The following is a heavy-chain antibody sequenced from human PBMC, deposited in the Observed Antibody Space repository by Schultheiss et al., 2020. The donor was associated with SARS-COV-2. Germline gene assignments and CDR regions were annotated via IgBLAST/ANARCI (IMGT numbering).Heavy chain of an antibody. V-gene: IGHV4-59*12. D-gene: IGHD3-16*01. J-gene: IGHJ5*02. CDR2: IYYSGST. Sequence: SETLSLTCTVSGGFISSYYWSWIRQPPGKGLEWIGYIYYSGSTNYNPSLKSRVTISVDTSKNQFSLKLSSVTAADTAVYYCARDPSMGEFDPWGQGTLVTVSS. CDR1: GGFISSYY. CDR3: ARDPSMGEFDP.